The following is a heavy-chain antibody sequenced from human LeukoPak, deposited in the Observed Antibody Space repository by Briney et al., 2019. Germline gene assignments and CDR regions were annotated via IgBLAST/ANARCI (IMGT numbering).Heavy chain of an antibody. D-gene: IGHD6-13*01. CDR2: LYSGGST. V-gene: IGHV3-53*01. J-gene: IGHJ4*02. CDR3: ARASSWYLGYYDY. Sequence: PGGSLRLSCAVSGFTFSSHAMSWVRQAPGKGLEWVSILYSGGSTDYADSVKGRFTISRDNSKNTLYLQMNNLRAGDTGVYYCARASSWYLGYYDYWGQGTLVTVAS. CDR1: GFTFSSHA.